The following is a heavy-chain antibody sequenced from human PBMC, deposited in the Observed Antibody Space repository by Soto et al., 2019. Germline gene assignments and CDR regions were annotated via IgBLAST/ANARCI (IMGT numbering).Heavy chain of an antibody. CDR2: IYYSGST. V-gene: IGHV4-39*07. CDR3: ARGGVTADY. J-gene: IGHJ4*02. Sequence: PSETLSLTCTVSGDSIRSSSHYWAWNRQPPGKGLEWIGSIYYSGSTHYNPSLKSRVTISADRSKNQFSLKLSSVTAADTAVYYCARGGVTADYWGQGTLVTVSS. CDR1: GDSIRSSSHY. D-gene: IGHD5-18*01.